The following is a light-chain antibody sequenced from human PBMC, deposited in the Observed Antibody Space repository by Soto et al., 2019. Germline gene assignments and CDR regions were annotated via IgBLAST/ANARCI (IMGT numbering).Light chain of an antibody. CDR1: QSFSSW. V-gene: IGKV1-5*01. Sequence: DIQMTQSPSTLSASVGDRVTFTCWASQSFSSWLAWCQQKPGKAPKLLIYDASNLESGVPTRFSGSGSGTDFTLTISSLQPEDFAIYYCQQPYTTPPITFGQGTKLDIK. J-gene: IGKJ5*01. CDR2: DAS. CDR3: QQPYTTPPIT.